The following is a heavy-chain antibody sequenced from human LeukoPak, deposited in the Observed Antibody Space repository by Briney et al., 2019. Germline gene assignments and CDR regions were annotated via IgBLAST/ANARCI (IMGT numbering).Heavy chain of an antibody. CDR2: MYYSGTT. CDR1: GGSISSGSYY. CDR3: ARHPPRDGSAFDY. J-gene: IGHJ4*02. V-gene: IGHV4-39*01. Sequence: PWETLSLTCTVSGGSISSGSYYWGWIRQPPGKGLEWIASMYYSGTTFYSPSLKSRVTISVDTSKNQLSLKLGSVAAADTAVYYCARHPPRDGSAFDYWGQGTLVTVSS.